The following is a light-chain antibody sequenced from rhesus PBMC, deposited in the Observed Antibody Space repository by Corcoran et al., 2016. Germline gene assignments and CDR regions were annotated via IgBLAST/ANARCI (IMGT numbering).Light chain of an antibody. Sequence: DIVMTQTPLSLPVTPGEPASISCRSSQSLLHSNGNTYLDWYLQKPGQSPRLLIYKVTNRESGVPDRVSGSGSGTDFTLKISRVEPEDVGAYYFMQSTKDSFGQGTKVEIK. CDR2: KVT. J-gene: IGKJ2*01. CDR1: QSLLHSNGNTY. CDR3: MQSTKDS. V-gene: IGKV2S2*01.